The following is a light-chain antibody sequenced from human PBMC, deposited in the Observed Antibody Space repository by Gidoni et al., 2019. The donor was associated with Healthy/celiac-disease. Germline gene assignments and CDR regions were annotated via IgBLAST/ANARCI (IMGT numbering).Light chain of an antibody. V-gene: IGKV1-39*01. CDR2: AAS. CDR1: QSISSY. J-gene: IGKJ1*01. Sequence: DSQMTQSPSSLSAAVGDRGTITCRASQSISSYLDWYQQKPGKAPRLLIYAASSLQSGVPSRFSGSGSGTDFTLTISSLQPEDFATYYCQQRYSTPPGTFGQGTKVEIK. CDR3: QQRYSTPPGT.